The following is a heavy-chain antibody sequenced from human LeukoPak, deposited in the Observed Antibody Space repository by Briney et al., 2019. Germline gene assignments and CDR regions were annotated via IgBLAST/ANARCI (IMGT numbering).Heavy chain of an antibody. Sequence: PGGSLRLSCAASGFTFSNAWMSWVRQAPGKGLEWVSAISGSGDSAYYADSVKGRFTISRDNSKNTLYLQMDGLGAENTAVYYCAKFSGSYYYYYAMDVWGQGTTVTVSS. CDR1: GFTFSNAW. D-gene: IGHD1-26*01. CDR3: AKFSGSYYYYYAMDV. CDR2: ISGSGDSA. V-gene: IGHV3-23*01. J-gene: IGHJ6*02.